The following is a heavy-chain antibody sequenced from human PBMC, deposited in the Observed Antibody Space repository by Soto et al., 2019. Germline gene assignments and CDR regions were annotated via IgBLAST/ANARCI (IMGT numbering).Heavy chain of an antibody. CDR2: IDPSDSYT. D-gene: IGHD3-3*01. Sequence: PGESLKISCKGSGYSFTSYWISWVRQMPGKGLEWMGRIDPSDSYTNYSPSFQGHVTISADKSISTAYLQWSSLKASDTAMYYCARHYRVLRFLEWLPGGLDRWGQGTMVTVYS. CDR3: ARHYRVLRFLEWLPGGLDR. CDR1: GYSFTSYW. J-gene: IGHJ5*02. V-gene: IGHV5-10-1*01.